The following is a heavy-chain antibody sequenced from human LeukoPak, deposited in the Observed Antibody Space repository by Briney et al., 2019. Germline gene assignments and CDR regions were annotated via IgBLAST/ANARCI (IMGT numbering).Heavy chain of an antibody. V-gene: IGHV3-7*03. Sequence: GGSLRLSCAASGFTFSSYWMSWVRQAPGKGLEGVANIKQDGSEKYYVDSVKGRFTISRDNAKNLLYLQMNSLRAEDTAVYYCARADCSSTSCFQFDYWGQGTLVTVSS. CDR2: IKQDGSEK. CDR1: GFTFSSYW. J-gene: IGHJ4*02. CDR3: ARADCSSTSCFQFDY. D-gene: IGHD2-2*01.